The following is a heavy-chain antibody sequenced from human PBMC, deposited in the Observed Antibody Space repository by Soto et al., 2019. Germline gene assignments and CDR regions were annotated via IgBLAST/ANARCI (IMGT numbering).Heavy chain of an antibody. D-gene: IGHD3-16*02. Sequence: GASVKVSCKASGSTFTSYGISWVRQAPGQGLEWMGWISAYNGNTNYAQKLQGRVTMTTDTSTSTAYMELRSLRSDDTAVYYCARFMITFGGVIVNYGMDVWGQGTTVTVSS. CDR2: ISAYNGNT. CDR1: GSTFTSYG. CDR3: ARFMITFGGVIVNYGMDV. J-gene: IGHJ6*02. V-gene: IGHV1-18*01.